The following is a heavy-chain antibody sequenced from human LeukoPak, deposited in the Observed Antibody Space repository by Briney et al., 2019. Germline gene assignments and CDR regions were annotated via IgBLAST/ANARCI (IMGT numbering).Heavy chain of an antibody. J-gene: IGHJ5*02. CDR3: ARISVRYYGSGSYYLSP. V-gene: IGHV4-61*02. Sequence: SQTLSLTCTVSGGSIRSGSYHWSWIRQSAGKGLEWIGRIYTNGSTNYNPSLKSRVTISVDTSKNQFSLKLSSVTAADTAVYYCARISVRYYGSGSYYLSPWGQGTLVTVSS. D-gene: IGHD3-10*01. CDR1: GGSIRSGSYH. CDR2: IYTNGST.